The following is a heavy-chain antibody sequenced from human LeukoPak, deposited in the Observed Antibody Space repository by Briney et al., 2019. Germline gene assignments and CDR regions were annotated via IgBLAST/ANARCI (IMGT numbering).Heavy chain of an antibody. Sequence: SETLSLTCTVSGGSISSYYWSWIRQPAGKGLEWIGRIYTSGSTDYNPSLKSRVTMSVDTSKNQFSLKLSSVTAADTAVYYCARDLGILRYCSSTSCYSNWFDPWGQGTLVTVSS. D-gene: IGHD2-2*01. CDR3: ARDLGILRYCSSTSCYSNWFDP. CDR2: IYTSGST. V-gene: IGHV4-4*07. CDR1: GGSISSYY. J-gene: IGHJ5*02.